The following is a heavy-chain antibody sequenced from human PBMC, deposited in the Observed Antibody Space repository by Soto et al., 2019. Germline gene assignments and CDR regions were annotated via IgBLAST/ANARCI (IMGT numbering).Heavy chain of an antibody. V-gene: IGHV1-69*13. J-gene: IGHJ6*02. Sequence: SVKVSCKASGGTFISYAISWVRQAPGQGLEWMGGIIPIFGTANYAQKFQGRVTITADESTSTAYMELSSLRSEDTAVYYCARALTTVVTPDYYYGMDVWGQGTTVTVSS. CDR2: IIPIFGTA. CDR3: ARALTTVVTPDYYYGMDV. D-gene: IGHD4-17*01. CDR1: GGTFISYA.